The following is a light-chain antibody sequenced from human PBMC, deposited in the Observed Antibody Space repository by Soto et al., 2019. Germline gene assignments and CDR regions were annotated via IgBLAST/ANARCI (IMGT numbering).Light chain of an antibody. J-gene: IGKJ4*01. CDR1: QALSNY. V-gene: IGKV1-9*01. CDR2: SAS. Sequence: DIQLTRSPSVVSASVLDAGTSSFLASQALSNYLAWYQQKPGKAPDLLIYSASTLQSGVPSRFSGSGSETEFSLTIRALQPEDFATYYCQQLSRYPLTFGGGTKVDIK. CDR3: QQLSRYPLT.